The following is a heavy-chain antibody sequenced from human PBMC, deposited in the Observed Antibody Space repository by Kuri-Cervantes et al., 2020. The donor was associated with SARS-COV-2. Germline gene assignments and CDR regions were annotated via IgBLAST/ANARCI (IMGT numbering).Heavy chain of an antibody. CDR1: GGSISSSSYY. V-gene: IGHV4-39*07. J-gene: IGHJ5*02. CDR2: INHSGST. D-gene: IGHD6-13*01. CDR3: ARSGYSSSWYGSKNWFGP. Sequence: SETLSLTCTVSGGSISSSSYYWSWIRQPPGKGLEWIGEINHSGSTNYNPSLKSRVTISVDTSKNQFSLKLSSVTAADTAVYYCARSGYSSSWYGSKNWFGPWGQGTLVTVSS.